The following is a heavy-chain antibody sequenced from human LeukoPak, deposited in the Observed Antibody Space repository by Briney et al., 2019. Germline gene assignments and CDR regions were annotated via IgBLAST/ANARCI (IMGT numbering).Heavy chain of an antibody. CDR1: GLTFNNYG. V-gene: IGHV3-30*02. CDR2: IRYDGSNT. J-gene: IGHJ4*02. CDR3: AKDGTSYYYIYY. D-gene: IGHD2/OR15-2a*01. Sequence: GGSLRLSCAASGLTFNNYGMHWVRQAPGKGLEGLAFIRYDGSNTYYADSVKGRFTVSRDDSKNTLYLQMNSLRGDDTAVYYCAKDGTSYYYIYYWGQGTLVTVSS.